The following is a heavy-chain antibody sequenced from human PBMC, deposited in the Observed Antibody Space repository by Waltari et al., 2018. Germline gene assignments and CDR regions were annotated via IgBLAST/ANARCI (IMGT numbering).Heavy chain of an antibody. CDR1: SSNW. D-gene: IGHD2-15*01. J-gene: IGHJ4*02. V-gene: IGHV4-4*02. Sequence: SSNWWSWVRQPPGKGLEWIGEIYHSGSTNYNPSLKSRVTISVDKSKNQFSLKLSSVTAADTAVYYCAKYCSGGSCYSRPENYWGQGTLVTVSS. CDR2: IYHSGST. CDR3: AKYCSGGSCYSRPENY.